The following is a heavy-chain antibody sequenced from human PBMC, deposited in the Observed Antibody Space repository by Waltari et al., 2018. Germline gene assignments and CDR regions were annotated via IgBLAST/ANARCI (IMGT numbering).Heavy chain of an antibody. CDR1: GIMFSNFW. J-gene: IGHJ4*02. D-gene: IGHD2-15*01. CDR3: VRDVGHCGGGICSL. CDR2: VNPDGSTT. V-gene: IGHV3-74*03. Sequence: EMQLVESGGGSVQPGGTLGLSCAASGIMFSNFWKSWVRQAPGKGLVWVSRVNPDGSTTAYADSVKGRFTISRDNAKNTLYLQMNSLRDEDTAVYYCVRDVGHCGGGICSLWGQGTLVSVSS.